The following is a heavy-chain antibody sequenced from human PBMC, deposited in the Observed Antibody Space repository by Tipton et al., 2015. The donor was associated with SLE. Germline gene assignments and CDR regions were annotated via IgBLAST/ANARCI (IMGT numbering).Heavy chain of an antibody. V-gene: IGHV4-34*01. J-gene: IGHJ3*02. CDR3: ARGGIAAAGKAFDI. CDR1: GFTFSSYW. CDR2: INHSGST. Sequence: LRLSCAASGFTFSSYWMSWIRQPPGKGLEWIGEINHSGSTNYNPSLKSRVTISVDTSKNQFSLKLSSVTAADTAVYYCARGGIAAAGKAFDIWGQGTMVTVSS. D-gene: IGHD6-13*01.